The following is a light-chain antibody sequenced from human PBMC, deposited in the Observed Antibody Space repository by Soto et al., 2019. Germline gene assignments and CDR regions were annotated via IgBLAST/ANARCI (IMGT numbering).Light chain of an antibody. Sequence: DIQMTQSPSSLSASVGDRVTITCRANQAISNYLAWYQQKPGKVPKLLIYAASTLQSGVPSRFSGSGSGTDFTLTISSLQPEDVATYYCQRYNSGPWTFGQGTKVEIE. CDR3: QRYNSGPWT. V-gene: IGKV1-27*01. CDR2: AAS. CDR1: QAISNY. J-gene: IGKJ1*01.